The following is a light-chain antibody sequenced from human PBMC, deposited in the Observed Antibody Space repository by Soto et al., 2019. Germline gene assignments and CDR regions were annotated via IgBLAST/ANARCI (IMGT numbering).Light chain of an antibody. CDR1: SSDVGGYKY. Sequence: QSALTQPASVSGSPGPSITISCTGTSSDVGGYKYVSWYQQHPDKAPKLIIFEVSNRPSGISSRFSGSKSGNTASLTISGLQAEDEADYYCASYTSSSTSVIFGRGTKVTVL. V-gene: IGLV2-14*01. CDR3: ASYTSSSTSVI. J-gene: IGLJ6*01. CDR2: EVS.